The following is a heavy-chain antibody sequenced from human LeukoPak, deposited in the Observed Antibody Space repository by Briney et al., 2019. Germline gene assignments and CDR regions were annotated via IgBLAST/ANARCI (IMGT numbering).Heavy chain of an antibody. V-gene: IGHV4-30-2*01. CDR3: ARDTETYYYGSGSQNWFDP. Sequence: SETLSLTCAVSGGSISSGGYSWSWIRQPPGKGLEWIVYIYHSGSTYYNPSLKSRVTISVDRSKNQFSLKLSSVTAADTAVYYCARDTETYYYGSGSQNWFDPWGQGTLVTVSS. CDR2: IYHSGST. D-gene: IGHD3-10*01. CDR1: GGSISSGGYS. J-gene: IGHJ5*02.